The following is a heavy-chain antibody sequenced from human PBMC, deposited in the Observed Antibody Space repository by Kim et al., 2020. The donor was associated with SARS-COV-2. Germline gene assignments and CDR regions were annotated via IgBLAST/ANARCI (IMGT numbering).Heavy chain of an antibody. CDR3: ARAPITMIVVVKAFDI. D-gene: IGHD3-22*01. J-gene: IGHJ3*02. Sequence: PSLQSRVTISVETSKNQFSLKLSSVTAADTAVYYCARAPITMIVVVKAFDIWGQGTMVTVSS. V-gene: IGHV4-31*02.